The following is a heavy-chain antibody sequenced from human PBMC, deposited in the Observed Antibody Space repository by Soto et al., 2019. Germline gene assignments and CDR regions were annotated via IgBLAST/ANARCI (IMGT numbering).Heavy chain of an antibody. Sequence: GASVKVSCKASGYTFTSYGISWVRQAPGQGLEWMGWISAYNGNTNYAQKHQGRVNMTKDTSKSTTNKKLRSQRSEDTTEYYCAREGVSSWSNWFDPWGQGTLVTVPS. V-gene: IGHV1-18*01. J-gene: IGHJ5*02. CDR2: ISAYNGNT. CDR1: GYTFTSYG. D-gene: IGHD6-13*01. CDR3: AREGVSSWSNWFDP.